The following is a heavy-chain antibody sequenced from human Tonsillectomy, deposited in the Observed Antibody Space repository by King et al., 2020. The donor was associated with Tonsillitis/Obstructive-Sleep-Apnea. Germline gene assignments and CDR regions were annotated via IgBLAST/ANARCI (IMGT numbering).Heavy chain of an antibody. Sequence: QVQLVESGAEVKKPGASVKVSCKASGYTFTGYYMHWVRQAPGQGLEWRGWINPNSGGTNYAQKFQGCVTMTWDTSISTAYLELSRLRSDDTAVYYGARSGPRATTTPAGTTSYYYYMDVWGTGTTVTVSS. V-gene: IGHV1-2*04. CDR3: ARSGPRATTTPAGTTSYYYYMDV. CDR1: GYTFTGYY. CDR2: INPNSGGT. D-gene: IGHD1-7*01. J-gene: IGHJ6*03.